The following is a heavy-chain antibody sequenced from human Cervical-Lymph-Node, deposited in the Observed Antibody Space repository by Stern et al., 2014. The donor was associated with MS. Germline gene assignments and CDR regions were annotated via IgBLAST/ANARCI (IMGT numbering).Heavy chain of an antibody. Sequence: VQLVQSGGGLVRPGGSLRLSCVASGFTFSISAMTWVRQAPGKGLEWVSAIGGTILNTYYAHSVTGRVTISSDTFRDTSQPELNGLGAEDTAVYFCAKVSGSSLLFPAHGFLDLWGRGTLVTVS. CDR2: IGGTILNT. CDR1: GFTFSISA. CDR3: AKVSGSSLLFPAHGFLDL. D-gene: IGHD2-21*01. J-gene: IGHJ2*01. V-gene: IGHV3-23*04.